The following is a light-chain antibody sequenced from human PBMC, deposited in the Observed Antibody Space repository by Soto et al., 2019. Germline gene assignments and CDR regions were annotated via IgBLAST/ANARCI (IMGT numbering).Light chain of an antibody. CDR3: CSYTSSSRYV. V-gene: IGLV2-14*01. CDR2: DVS. CDR1: SSDVGGYKY. J-gene: IGLJ1*01. Sequence: QSALTQPASVSVSPGQSITISCTGTSSDVGGYKYVSWYQQHPGKAPKFMIYDVSIRPSGVSNRFSGSKSGNTASLTISGLQAEDEADYYCCSYTSSSRYVFGTGTKVTV.